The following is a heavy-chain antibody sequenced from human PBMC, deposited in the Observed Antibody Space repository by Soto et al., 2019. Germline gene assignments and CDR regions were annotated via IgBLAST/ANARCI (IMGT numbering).Heavy chain of an antibody. CDR1: GYSISSSNW. V-gene: IGHV4-28*05. Sequence: QVQLQESGPGLVKPSDTLSLTCAVSGYSISSSNWWAWIRQSPGKGLEWIVHIHYSGTIYYDPSLKRRGTMSVSTSKNQYSLKLSSVTAGDTAVYYCATIAGTAGGPIDSWGQGTLVTVSS. D-gene: IGHD6-13*01. J-gene: IGHJ4*02. CDR3: ATIAGTAGGPIDS. CDR2: IHYSGTI.